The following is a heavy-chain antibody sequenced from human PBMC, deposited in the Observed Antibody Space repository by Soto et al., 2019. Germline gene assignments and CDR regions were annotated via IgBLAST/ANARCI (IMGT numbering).Heavy chain of an antibody. V-gene: IGHV1-69*13. CDR3: ASIAAAGIRGWFDP. Sequence: ASVKVSCKASGGTFSSYAISWVRQAPGQGLEWMGGIIPIFGTANYAQKFQGRVTITADESTSTAYMELSSLRSEDTAVYYCASIAAAGIRGWFDPWGQGTLVTVSS. D-gene: IGHD6-13*01. J-gene: IGHJ5*02. CDR2: IIPIFGTA. CDR1: GGTFSSYA.